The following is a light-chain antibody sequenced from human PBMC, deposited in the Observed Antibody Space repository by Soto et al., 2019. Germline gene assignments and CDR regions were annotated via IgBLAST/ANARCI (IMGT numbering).Light chain of an antibody. Sequence: EIVMTQSPATLSVSPGERATLSCRASQSVSSNLAWYQQKPGQPPRLVIYGASTRATGVPARFSGSGSGTEFTLTISSLQSEDFAVYYRQQYNDWPPITFGQGTRLEIK. V-gene: IGKV3-15*01. CDR2: GAS. CDR3: QQYNDWPPIT. CDR1: QSVSSN. J-gene: IGKJ5*01.